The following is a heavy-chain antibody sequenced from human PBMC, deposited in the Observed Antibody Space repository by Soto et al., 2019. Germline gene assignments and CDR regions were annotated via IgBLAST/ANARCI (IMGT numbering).Heavy chain of an antibody. V-gene: IGHV4-38-2*02. CDR2: IYHSGST. Sequence: PSETLSLTCAVSGYSISTNYYWGWLRQPPGKGLEWIGSIYHSGSTYYNPSLKSRVTISVDTSKNQFSLRLTSVTAADTAVYYCARDLYASIYDAFKIWGQGTMVTV. D-gene: IGHD4-17*01. CDR1: GYSISTNYY. J-gene: IGHJ3*02. CDR3: ARDLYASIYDAFKI.